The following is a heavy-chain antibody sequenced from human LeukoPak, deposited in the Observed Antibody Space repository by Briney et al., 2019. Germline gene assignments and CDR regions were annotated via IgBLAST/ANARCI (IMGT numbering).Heavy chain of an antibody. CDR1: GYTFTGYY. J-gene: IGHJ4*02. D-gene: IGHD3-10*01. V-gene: IGHV1-2*02. CDR2: INPNSGGT. Sequence: ASVKVSCKASGYTFTGYYMHWVRQAPGQGLEWMGWINPNSGGTNYAQKFQGRVTMTRDTSISTAYMELSRLRSEDMAVYYCARGGAYGSGSYLDNWGQGTLVTVSS. CDR3: ARGGAYGSGSYLDN.